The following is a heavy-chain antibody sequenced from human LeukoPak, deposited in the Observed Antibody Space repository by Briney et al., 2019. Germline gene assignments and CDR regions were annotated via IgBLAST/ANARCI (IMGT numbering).Heavy chain of an antibody. CDR3: ARDRSASYDDYGDYWAADY. J-gene: IGHJ4*02. D-gene: IGHD4-17*01. CDR2: ISAYNGNT. Sequence: ASVKVSCKASVYTFTSYGICWVRLAPGQGLEWMGWISAYNGNTNYAQQLQSRVTMTTDTSTSTAYMELRSLRSDDTAVYYCARDRSASYDDYGDYWAADYWGQGTLVTVSS. V-gene: IGHV1-18*04. CDR1: VYTFTSYG.